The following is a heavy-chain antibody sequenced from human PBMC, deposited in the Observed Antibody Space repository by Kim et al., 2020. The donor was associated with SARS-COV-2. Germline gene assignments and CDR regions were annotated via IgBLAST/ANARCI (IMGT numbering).Heavy chain of an antibody. CDR3: ARGGSYYYFDY. V-gene: IGHV3-48*02. D-gene: IGHD1-26*01. J-gene: IGHJ4*02. Sequence: YNADSAKGRYTNSRDNAKNSMSLQMNSLRDEDTAVYYCARGGSYYYFDYGGQGTLVTVSS.